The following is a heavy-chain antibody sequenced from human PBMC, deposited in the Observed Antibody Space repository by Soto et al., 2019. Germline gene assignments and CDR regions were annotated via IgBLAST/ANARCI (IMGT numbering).Heavy chain of an antibody. CDR2: IYYSGST. Sequence: PSETLSLTCTVSGGSISSSSYYWGWILHPPGKGLEWIGSIYYSGSTYYNPSLKSRVTISVDTSKNQFSPKLSSVTAADTAVYYCEGIRYYPSGSWFDPWGQGTLVTVS. D-gene: IGHD3-10*01. CDR1: GGSISSSSYY. CDR3: EGIRYYPSGSWFDP. J-gene: IGHJ5*02. V-gene: IGHV4-39*01.